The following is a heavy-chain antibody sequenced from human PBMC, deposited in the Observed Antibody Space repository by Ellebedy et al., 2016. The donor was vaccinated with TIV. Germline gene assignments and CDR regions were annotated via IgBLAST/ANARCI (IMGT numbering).Heavy chain of an antibody. D-gene: IGHD3-10*01. CDR3: ARGGYYGSGDYYYYAMDV. V-gene: IGHV1-2*02. CDR2: INPNTGGT. CDR1: GYIFTGYY. Sequence: ASVKVSCXASGYIFTGYYMYWVRQVPGQGLEWMGWINPNTGGTNYAQNFQGRVAMTRDTSISTAYMELSRLRSDDTAVYYCARGGYYGSGDYYYYAMDVWGQGTTVTVSS. J-gene: IGHJ6*02.